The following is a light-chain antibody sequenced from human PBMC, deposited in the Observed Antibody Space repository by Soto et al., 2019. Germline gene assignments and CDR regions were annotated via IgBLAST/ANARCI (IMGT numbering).Light chain of an antibody. CDR1: QSVSSSY. CDR2: GAS. CDR3: QQYCSSPRVT. Sequence: DIVLTQSPGTLSLSPGERATLSCRARQSVSSSYLAWYQQKPGQAPRLLIYGASSRATGIPDRFSGSGSGTDFTLTISRLEPEDVAVYYCQQYCSSPRVTFGGGTKVEIK. J-gene: IGKJ4*01. V-gene: IGKV3-20*01.